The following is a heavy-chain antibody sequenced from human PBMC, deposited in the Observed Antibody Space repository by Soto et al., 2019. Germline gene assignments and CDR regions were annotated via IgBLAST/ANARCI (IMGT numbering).Heavy chain of an antibody. D-gene: IGHD3-3*01. V-gene: IGHV4-59*01. CDR1: GGSISSYY. J-gene: IGHJ6*02. CDR3: ARSRFLEWLSESAYYGMDV. Sequence: SETLSLTCTVSGGSISSYYWSWIRQPPGKGLEWIGYIYYSGSTNYNPSLKSRVTISVDTSKNQFSLKLSSVTAADTAVYYCARSRFLEWLSESAYYGMDVWGQGTTVTV. CDR2: IYYSGST.